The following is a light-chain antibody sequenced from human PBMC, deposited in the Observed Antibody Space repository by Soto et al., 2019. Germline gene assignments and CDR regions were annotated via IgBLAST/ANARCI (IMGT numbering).Light chain of an antibody. J-gene: IGKJ4*01. CDR3: QQHDDLPLT. Sequence: DIPMTQSPSSLSASVGDRVTITCQASQDINNYLNWYQQKPGIAPKLLIYDASNLQTGVPSRFSGSGSGTDFSFTISSLQSEDIATYYCQQHDDLPLTFGGGTRVEIK. V-gene: IGKV1-33*01. CDR2: DAS. CDR1: QDINNY.